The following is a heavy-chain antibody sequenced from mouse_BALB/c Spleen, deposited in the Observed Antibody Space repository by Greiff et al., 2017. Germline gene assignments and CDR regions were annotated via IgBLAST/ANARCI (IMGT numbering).Heavy chain of an antibody. CDR1: GYTFTDYA. D-gene: IGHD2-1*01. CDR3: ARAGGMVTTLYYYAMDY. J-gene: IGHJ4*01. Sequence: VQLQQSGAELVRPGVSVKISCKGSGYTFTDYAMHWVKQSHAKSLEWIGVISTYYGDASYNQKFKGKATMTVDKSSSTAYMELARLTSEDSAIYYCARAGGMVTTLYYYAMDYWGQGTSVTVSS. CDR2: ISTYYGDA. V-gene: IGHV1S137*01.